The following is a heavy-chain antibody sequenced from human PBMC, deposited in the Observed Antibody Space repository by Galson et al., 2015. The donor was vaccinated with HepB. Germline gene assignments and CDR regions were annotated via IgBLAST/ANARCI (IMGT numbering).Heavy chain of an antibody. D-gene: IGHD2-2*01. Sequence: SLRLSCAASGFTFSSYSMNWVRQAPGKGLEWVSSISSSSSYIYYADSVKGRFTISRDNAKNSLYLQMNSLRAEDTAVYYCAREGSPPICNGCFDLWGRGTLVTVSS. V-gene: IGHV3-21*01. J-gene: IGHJ2*01. CDR3: AREGSPPICNGCFDL. CDR2: ISSSSSYI. CDR1: GFTFSSYS.